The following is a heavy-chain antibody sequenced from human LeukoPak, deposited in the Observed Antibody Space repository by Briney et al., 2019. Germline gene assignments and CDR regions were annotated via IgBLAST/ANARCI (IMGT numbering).Heavy chain of an antibody. V-gene: IGHV1-46*01. J-gene: IGHJ4*02. CDR1: GYTFTSYY. D-gene: IGHD3-16*02. CDR2: INTSGGST. CDR3: ARVGYDYVWGSYRHLYYFDY. Sequence: ASVKVSCKASGYTFTSYYMHWVRQAPGQGLEWMGIINTSGGSTSYAQKFQGRVTMTRDTSTSTVYMELSSLRSEDTAVYYCARVGYDYVWGSYRHLYYFDYWGQGTLVTVSS.